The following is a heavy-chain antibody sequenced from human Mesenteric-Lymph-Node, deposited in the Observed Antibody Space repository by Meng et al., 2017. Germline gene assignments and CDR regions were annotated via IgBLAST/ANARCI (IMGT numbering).Heavy chain of an antibody. CDR2: IYSGGTT. J-gene: IGHJ4*02. CDR3: AREQWYYFDY. Sequence: GESLKISCAASGFIVSSNYMNWVRQAPGKGLEWVSVIYSGGTTYYAESVKGRFTISRDNSKNTLYLQMNSLTAEDTAVYYCAREQWYYFDYWGQGTLVTVSS. CDR1: GFIVSSNY. V-gene: IGHV3-53*01. D-gene: IGHD2-8*01.